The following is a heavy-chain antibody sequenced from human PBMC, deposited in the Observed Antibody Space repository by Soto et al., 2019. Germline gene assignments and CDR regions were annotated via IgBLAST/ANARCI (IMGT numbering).Heavy chain of an antibody. CDR3: ARWPQPRYTADPYAVDV. CDR2: IVPSLDTT. J-gene: IGHJ6*02. Sequence: QVHLVQSGTEVKKPGSSVKVSCKASGGTFSSSGFSWVRQAPGQGLEWMGMIVPSLDTTNYAQKFQARVTITADEVTSTAYTELRRLRSEDTAVYYCARWPQPRYTADPYAVDVWGQGTRVIVFS. D-gene: IGHD3-16*02. CDR1: GGTFSSSG. V-gene: IGHV1-69*11.